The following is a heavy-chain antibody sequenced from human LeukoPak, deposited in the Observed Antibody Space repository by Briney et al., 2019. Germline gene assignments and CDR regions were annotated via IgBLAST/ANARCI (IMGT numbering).Heavy chain of an antibody. J-gene: IGHJ4*02. V-gene: IGHV3-43*02. CDR3: AKDIALGGYLNYFDY. CDR1: GFTFDDYA. Sequence: GGSLRLSCAASGFTFDDYAMHWVRQAPGKGLEWVSLISGDGGNTYYADSVKGRFTISRDNSKNSLYLQMNSLRTEDTALYYCAKDIALGGYLNYFDYWGQGTLVTVSS. CDR2: ISGDGGNT. D-gene: IGHD5-12*01.